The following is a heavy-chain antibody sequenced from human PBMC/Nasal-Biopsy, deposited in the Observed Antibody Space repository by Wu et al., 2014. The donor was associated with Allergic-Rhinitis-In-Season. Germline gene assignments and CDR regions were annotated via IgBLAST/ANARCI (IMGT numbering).Heavy chain of an antibody. CDR3: VCADRRGPSPDDY. J-gene: IGHJ4*02. V-gene: IGHV4-34*01. D-gene: IGHD1-14*01. CDR2: ITPSGNT. CDR1: GGSFSDCY. Sequence: TLSLTCAAYGGSFSDCYRAWIRQPPGKGLEWLGQITPSGNTNYNPSLKSRLTISIDTSNNQLYLRLTSMTAADTAVYYCVCADRRGPSPDDYWGQGTLVTVSS.